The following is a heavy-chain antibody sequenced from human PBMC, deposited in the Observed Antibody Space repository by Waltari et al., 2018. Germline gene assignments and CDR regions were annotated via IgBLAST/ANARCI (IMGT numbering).Heavy chain of an antibody. V-gene: IGHV3-30*18. CDR3: AKTGLEQHGGFDY. D-gene: IGHD1-1*01. CDR1: GFRFSNYW. Sequence: EQLLESGGGLVQPGDSLRLSCAGSGFRFSNYWMNWVRQAPGKGLEWVAVISYDGSNKYYADSVKGRFTISRDNSKNTLYLQMNSLRAEDTAVYYCAKTGLEQHGGFDYWGQGTLVTVSS. CDR2: ISYDGSNK. J-gene: IGHJ4*02.